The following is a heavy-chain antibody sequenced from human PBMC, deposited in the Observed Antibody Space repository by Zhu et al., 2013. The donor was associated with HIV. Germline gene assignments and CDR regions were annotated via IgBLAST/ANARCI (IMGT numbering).Heavy chain of an antibody. CDR2: IIPIFGTA. Sequence: QVQLVQSGAEVKKPGSSVKVSCKASGGTFSSYAISWVRQAPGQGLEWMGGIIPIFGTANYAQKFQGRVTITADESTSTAYMELSSLRSEDTAVYYCARDGTAAAGDYYYYGMDVWGQGTTVTVSS. CDR3: ARDGTAAAGDYYYYGMDV. J-gene: IGHJ6*02. CDR1: GGTFSSYA. D-gene: IGHD6-13*01. V-gene: IGHV1-69*01.